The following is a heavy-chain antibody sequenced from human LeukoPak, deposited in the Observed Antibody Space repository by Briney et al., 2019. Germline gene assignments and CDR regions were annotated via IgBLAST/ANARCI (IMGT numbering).Heavy chain of an antibody. CDR3: TRVGSSGSVDY. CDR1: GFTFSDYY. V-gene: IGHV3-11*06. Sequence: PGGPLRLSCAASGFTFSDYYMSWIRQAPGKGLEGLSYISDRTSDTNYIDSVKGRFTISRDNAKNSLYLQMNSLRAEDTAVYYCTRVGSSGSVDYWGQGTLITVSS. J-gene: IGHJ4*02. CDR2: ISDRTSDT. D-gene: IGHD1-1*01.